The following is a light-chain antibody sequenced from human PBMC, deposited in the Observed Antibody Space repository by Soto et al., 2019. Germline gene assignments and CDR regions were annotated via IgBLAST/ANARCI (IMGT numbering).Light chain of an antibody. CDR1: SSDVGGYNY. J-gene: IGLJ1*01. CDR3: SSYTSSNTFYV. CDR2: QVS. V-gene: IGLV2-14*01. Sequence: QSALTQPASVSGSPGQSITISCTGTSSDVGGYNYVSWYQRHPGKAPKLMIYQVSNRPSGVSNRFSGSKSGNTASLTISGLQAEDEADYYCSSYTSSNTFYVFGTGTKLTVL.